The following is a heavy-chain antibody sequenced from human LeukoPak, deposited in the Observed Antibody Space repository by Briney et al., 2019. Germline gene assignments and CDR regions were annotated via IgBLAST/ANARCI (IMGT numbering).Heavy chain of an antibody. Sequence: GGSLRLSCAASGFTFSNFLMTWVRQAPGKGPEWVSAISGSGGDTYYADSVKGRFTISRDNSKNTLYLQMNSLRAEDTAVYYCTTAVVVPGAISPFDNWGQGTLVTVSS. CDR3: TTAVVVPGAISPFDN. D-gene: IGHD2-2*01. CDR2: ISGSGGDT. V-gene: IGHV3-23*01. CDR1: GFTFSNFL. J-gene: IGHJ4*02.